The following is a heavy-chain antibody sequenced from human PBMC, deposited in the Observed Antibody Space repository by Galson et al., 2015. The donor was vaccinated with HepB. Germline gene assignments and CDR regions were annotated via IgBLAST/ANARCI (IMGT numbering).Heavy chain of an antibody. D-gene: IGHD2-8*01. CDR3: ARDRMGGGVDY. Sequence: TLSLTCTVSGGSISSGGYYWSWIRQHPGKGLEWIGYIYYSGSTYYNPSLKSRVTISVDTSKNQFSLKLSSVTAADTAVYYCARDRMGGGVDYWGQGTLVTVSS. CDR1: GGSISSGGYY. J-gene: IGHJ4*02. CDR2: IYYSGST. V-gene: IGHV4-31*03.